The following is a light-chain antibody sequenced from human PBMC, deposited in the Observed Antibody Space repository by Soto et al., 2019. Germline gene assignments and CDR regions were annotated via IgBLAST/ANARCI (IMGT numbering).Light chain of an antibody. CDR3: QQNNNWPRT. CDR1: QSVSSN. J-gene: IGKJ1*01. CDR2: GAS. V-gene: IGKV3-15*01. Sequence: EIVMTQSPATLSVSPGERATLSCRASQSVSSNSAWYQQKPGQAPRLLIYGASTRATGIPATFSGSGSGTEFTLTISGLQSEDFAVYYCQQNNNWPRTFGQGTKV.